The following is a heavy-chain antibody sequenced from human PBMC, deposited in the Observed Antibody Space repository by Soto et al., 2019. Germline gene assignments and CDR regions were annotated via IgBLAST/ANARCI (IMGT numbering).Heavy chain of an antibody. J-gene: IGHJ4*02. CDR2: ISGNGGST. D-gene: IGHD3-3*01. V-gene: IGHV3-23*01. Sequence: GGSLRLSCAASGFTFSTYAMHWVRQAPGKGLEWVSSISGNGGSTANADSVKGRFTISQDNPENTLYLQMNNLRAEDTAVYYCANVRPLRVFDYWGQGTLVTVSS. CDR1: GFTFSTYA. CDR3: ANVRPLRVFDY.